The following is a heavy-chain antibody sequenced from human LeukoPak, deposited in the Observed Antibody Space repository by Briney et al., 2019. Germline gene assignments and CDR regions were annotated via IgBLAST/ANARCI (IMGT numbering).Heavy chain of an antibody. CDR2: SYYRGST. D-gene: IGHD3-22*01. CDR3: ARLWDYYDSSGYIYYFVY. Sequence: SETLSLTCTVSVDSISSSSYYWGWIRQPPGKGLEWIGRSYYRGSTYYTPSLKPPFTISVDTSKNQFSPRLSSVTAADTAVYYCARLWDYYDSSGYIYYFVYCGEGNLVTVSS. CDR1: VDSISSSSYY. J-gene: IGHJ4*02. V-gene: IGHV4-39*01.